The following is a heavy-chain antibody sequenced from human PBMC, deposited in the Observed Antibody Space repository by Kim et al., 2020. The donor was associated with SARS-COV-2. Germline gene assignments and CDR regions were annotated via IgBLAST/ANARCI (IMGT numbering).Heavy chain of an antibody. Sequence: GSETYYGGSVKGRFTISRDNARNSLYLQMDSLRAEDTAVYFCVRENWFFDNWGQGSLVTVSS. D-gene: IGHD3-9*01. CDR2: GSET. CDR3: VRENWFFDN. J-gene: IGHJ4*02. V-gene: IGHV3-7*01.